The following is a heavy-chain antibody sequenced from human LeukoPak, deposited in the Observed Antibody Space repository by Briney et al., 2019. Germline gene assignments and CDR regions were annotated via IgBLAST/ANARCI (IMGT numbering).Heavy chain of an antibody. J-gene: IGHJ4*02. Sequence: PGGSLRLYCAASGFTFSSYWMHWVRQAPINVLVCFSRINGHGTITYYAGSVKGRFTISRDNSKNTLYLQMNSLRAEDTAVYYCGKDLLSDSSAWYLTPFDYWGQGTLVTVSS. CDR1: GFTFSSYW. CDR2: INGHGTIT. CDR3: GKDLLSDSSAWYLTPFDY. D-gene: IGHD6-19*01. V-gene: IGHV3-74*01.